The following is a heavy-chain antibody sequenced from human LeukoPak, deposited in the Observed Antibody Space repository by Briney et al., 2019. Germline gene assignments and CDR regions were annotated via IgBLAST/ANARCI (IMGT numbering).Heavy chain of an antibody. CDR2: IYYSGST. CDR1: GGSISSGGYY. CDR3: ASSDSSGYPDY. J-gene: IGHJ4*02. Sequence: SQTLSLTCTVSGGSISSGGYYWSWIRQPPGKGLEWIGYIYYSGSTNYNPSLKSRVTISVDTSKNQFSLKLSSVTAADTAVYYCASSDSSGYPDYWGQGTLVTVSS. D-gene: IGHD3-22*01. V-gene: IGHV4-61*08.